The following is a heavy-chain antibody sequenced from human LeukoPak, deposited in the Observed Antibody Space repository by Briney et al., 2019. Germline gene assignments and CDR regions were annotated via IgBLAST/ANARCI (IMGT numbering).Heavy chain of an antibody. CDR2: IYNSGST. J-gene: IGHJ4*02. V-gene: IGHV4-38-2*02. Sequence: PSETLSLTCAVSGYSISSAYYWGWIRQPPGKGLEWIGSIYNSGSTYYNPSLKSRVTISIDTSKNEFSLKLSSVTAADTAVYYCAREDHYFDISDYYANFDYWGQGTLVTVSS. D-gene: IGHD3-22*01. CDR1: GYSISSAYY. CDR3: AREDHYFDISDYYANFDY.